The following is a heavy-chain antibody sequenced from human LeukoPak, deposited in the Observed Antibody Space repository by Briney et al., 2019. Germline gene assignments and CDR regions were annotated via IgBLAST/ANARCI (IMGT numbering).Heavy chain of an antibody. CDR3: ARVNGTQGYAAFHI. CDR2: IRNKANSYTT. Sequence: GGSLRLSCAASGFTFSDHYMDWVRQAPGKGLEWVGRIRNKANSYTTEYAASVKGRFTISRDDSKNSLYLQMNSLKTEDTAVYYCARVNGTQGYAAFHIWGQGTLVTVSS. V-gene: IGHV3-72*01. J-gene: IGHJ3*02. CDR1: GFTFSDHY. D-gene: IGHD2-8*01.